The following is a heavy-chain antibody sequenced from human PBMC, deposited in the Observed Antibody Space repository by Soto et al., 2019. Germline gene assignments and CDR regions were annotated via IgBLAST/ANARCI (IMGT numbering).Heavy chain of an antibody. V-gene: IGHV1-69*04. CDR2: IIPILGIA. Sequence: SVKVSCKASGGTFSSYTISWVRQAPGQGLEWMGRIIPILGIANYAQKFQGRVTITADKSTSTAYMELSSLRSEDTAVYYCARDLSQDTAMVTSLVDYWGQGTLVTVSS. CDR3: ARDLSQDTAMVTSLVDY. CDR1: GGTFSSYT. J-gene: IGHJ4*02. D-gene: IGHD5-18*01.